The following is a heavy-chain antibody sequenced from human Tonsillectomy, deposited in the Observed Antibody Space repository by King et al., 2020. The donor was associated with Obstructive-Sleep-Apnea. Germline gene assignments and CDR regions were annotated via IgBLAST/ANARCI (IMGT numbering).Heavy chain of an antibody. CDR3: AGGQARCIDGVCFSYYYFYGLDV. CDR2: INDSGST. Sequence: VQLQPWGAGLLKPSETLSLTCGVSGGSFSGSYWSWIRQPPGKGLEWIGEINDSGSTNNNPSLKSRVTISVDTSKKQFSLKMSSVPAADTAVYYCAGGQARCIDGVCFSYYYFYGLDVWGQGTTVTVSS. J-gene: IGHJ6*02. V-gene: IGHV4-34*01. D-gene: IGHD4-17*01. CDR1: GGSFSGSY.